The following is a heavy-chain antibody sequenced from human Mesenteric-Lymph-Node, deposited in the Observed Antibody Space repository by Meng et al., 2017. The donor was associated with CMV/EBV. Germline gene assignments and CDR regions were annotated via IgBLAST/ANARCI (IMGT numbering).Heavy chain of an antibody. J-gene: IGHJ4*02. D-gene: IGHD3-10*01. V-gene: IGHV2-5*02. Sequence: LRPFVVCVGWLRPPPRQALEWLALIYWDADKRYSPSLTSRLTITKDTSKNQVVLTMTNMDPVDTATYYCARQPVEYYYGSGSFHFDYWGQGTLVTVSS. CDR2: IYWDADK. CDR3: ARQPVEYYYGSGSFHFDY. CDR1: LRPFVVC.